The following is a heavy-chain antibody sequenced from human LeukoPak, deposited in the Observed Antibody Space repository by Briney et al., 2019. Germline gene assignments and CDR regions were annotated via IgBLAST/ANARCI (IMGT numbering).Heavy chain of an antibody. CDR1: GYTFTGYY. Sequence: ASVKVSCKASGYTFTGYYMHWVRQAPGQGLGWMGWINLNSGGTNHAQKFQGRVTMTRDTSISTAYMELSRLRSDDTAVYYCARDRPLDADDYYGFYYFDYWGQGTLVTVSS. CDR2: INLNSGGT. J-gene: IGHJ4*02. CDR3: ARDRPLDADDYYGFYYFDY. V-gene: IGHV1-2*02. D-gene: IGHD3-10*01.